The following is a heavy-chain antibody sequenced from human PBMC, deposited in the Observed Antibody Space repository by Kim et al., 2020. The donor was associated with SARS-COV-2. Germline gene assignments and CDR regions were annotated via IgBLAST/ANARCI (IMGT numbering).Heavy chain of an antibody. CDR2: IYYSGST. J-gene: IGHJ4*02. V-gene: IGHV4-39*01. CDR1: GGSISSSSYY. CDR3: ARKYSGSYSDY. Sequence: SETLSLTCTVSGGSISSSSYYWGWIRQPPGKGLEWIGSIYYSGSTYYNPSLKSRVTISVDTSKNQFSLKLSSVTAADTAVYYCARKYSGSYSDYWGQGTLVTVSS. D-gene: IGHD1-26*01.